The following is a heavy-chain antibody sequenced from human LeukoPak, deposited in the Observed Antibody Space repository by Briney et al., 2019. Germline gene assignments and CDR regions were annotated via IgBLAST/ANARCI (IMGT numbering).Heavy chain of an antibody. CDR3: ARRFDY. J-gene: IGHJ4*02. CDR2: ISDSGGT. Sequence: PGGSPRLSCAVSGFPFSRFSMNWVRQALGKGLEWVSSISDSGGTEYADSVKGRFTISRDNAKNSLYLQMNSLRAEDTAIYYCARRFDYWGQGTLVTVSS. V-gene: IGHV3-21*06. CDR1: GFPFSRFS.